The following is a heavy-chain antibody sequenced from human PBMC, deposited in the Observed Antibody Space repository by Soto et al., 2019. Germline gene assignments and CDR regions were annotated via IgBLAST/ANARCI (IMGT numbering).Heavy chain of an antibody. J-gene: IGHJ6*02. V-gene: IGHV1-69*06. Sequence: ASVKVSCKASGGTFSSYAISWLRQAPGQGLEWMGGIIPIFGTANYAQKFQGRVTITADKSTSTAYMELSSLRSEDTAVYYCARGYYYGSDYYYGMDVWGQGTTVTVSS. D-gene: IGHD3-10*01. CDR3: ARGYYYGSDYYYGMDV. CDR2: IIPIFGTA. CDR1: GGTFSSYA.